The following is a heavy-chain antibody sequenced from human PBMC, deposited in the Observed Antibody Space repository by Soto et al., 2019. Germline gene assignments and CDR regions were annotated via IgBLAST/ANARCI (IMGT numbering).Heavy chain of an antibody. CDR2: FTTSGDFT. CDR3: ARLVTD. D-gene: IGHD4-4*01. J-gene: IGHJ4*02. Sequence: EVQLLDSGGALVQHGGSLRLSCATSGFTFSNHAMSWVRQAPGKGLEWVSTFTTSGDFTYYADSVKGRFTISRDNSKSTLYLQMNSLRVEDTAVYYCARLVTDWGQGTLVTVSS. CDR1: GFTFSNHA. V-gene: IGHV3-23*01.